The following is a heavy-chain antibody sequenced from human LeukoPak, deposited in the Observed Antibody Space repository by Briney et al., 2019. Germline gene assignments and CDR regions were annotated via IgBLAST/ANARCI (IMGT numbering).Heavy chain of an antibody. CDR3: AKPVGAASSVYYYGMDV. CDR1: GGSFSGYY. J-gene: IGHJ6*02. D-gene: IGHD1-26*01. Sequence: ETLSLTCAVYGGSFSGYYWSWVRQAPGKGLEWVSGITGSGDSIYYADFEKGRFTISRDNSKNTLYLQMNSLRVDDTAVYYCAKPVGAASSVYYYGMDVWGQGTTVTVSS. V-gene: IGHV3-23*01. CDR2: ITGSGDSI.